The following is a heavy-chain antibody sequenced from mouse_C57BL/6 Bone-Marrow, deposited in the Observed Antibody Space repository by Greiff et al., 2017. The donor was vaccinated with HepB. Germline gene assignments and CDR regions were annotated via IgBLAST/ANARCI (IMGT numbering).Heavy chain of an antibody. CDR3: AREENLWLRQGSWFAY. CDR1: GYTFTSYW. D-gene: IGHD2-2*01. V-gene: IGHV1-64*01. CDR2: IHPNSGST. Sequence: QVQLQQPGAELVKPGASVKLSCKASGYTFTSYWMHWVKQRPGQGLEWIGMIHPNSGSTNYNEKFKSKATLTVDKSSSTAYMQLSSLTSEDSAVYYCAREENLWLRQGSWFAYWGQGTLVTVSA. J-gene: IGHJ3*01.